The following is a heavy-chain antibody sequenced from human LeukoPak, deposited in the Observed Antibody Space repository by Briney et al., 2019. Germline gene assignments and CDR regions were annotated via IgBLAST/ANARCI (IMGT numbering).Heavy chain of an antibody. CDR3: ARARRPNYYDSSGYYYYFDY. Sequence: SETLSLTCTVSGGSVSSYYWSWIRQPAGKGLEWIGRIYTSGSTNYNPSLKSRVTMSVDTSKNQFSLKLSSVTAADTAVYYCARARRPNYYDSSGYYYYFDYWGQGTLVTVSS. J-gene: IGHJ4*02. CDR2: IYTSGST. D-gene: IGHD3-22*01. V-gene: IGHV4-4*07. CDR1: GGSVSSYY.